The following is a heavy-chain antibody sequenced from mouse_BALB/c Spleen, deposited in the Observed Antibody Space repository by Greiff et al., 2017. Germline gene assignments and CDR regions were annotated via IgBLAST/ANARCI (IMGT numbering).Heavy chain of an antibody. V-gene: IGHV14-1*02. J-gene: IGHJ3*01. CDR2: IDPANGNT. CDR1: GFNIKDYY. Sequence: VQLQQSGAELVRPGALVKLSCKASGFNIKDYYMHWVKQRPEQGLEWIGWIDPANGNTKYDPKFQGKATITADTSSNTAYLQLSSLTSEDTAVYYCARGWFAYWGQGTLVTVSA. CDR3: ARGWFAY.